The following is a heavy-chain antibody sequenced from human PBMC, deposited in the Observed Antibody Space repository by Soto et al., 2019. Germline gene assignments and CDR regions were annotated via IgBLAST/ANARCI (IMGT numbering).Heavy chain of an antibody. J-gene: IGHJ4*02. CDR1: GGSISSSSYY. CDR3: ERRRIIGGNFAY. D-gene: IGHD3-3*01. Sequence: SETLSLTCTVSGGSISSSSYYWGWIRQPPGKGLEWIGSIYYSGSTYYNPSLKSRVTISVDTSKNQFSLKLSSVTAADTAVYYCERRRIIGGNFAYWGQGTLVTVSS. CDR2: IYYSGST. V-gene: IGHV4-39*01.